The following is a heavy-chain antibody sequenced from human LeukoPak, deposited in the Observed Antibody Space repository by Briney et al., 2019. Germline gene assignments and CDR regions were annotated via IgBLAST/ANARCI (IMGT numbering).Heavy chain of an antibody. CDR1: GYTFTSYG. CDR3: ARGRERIMIASLAY. Sequence: ASVNVSCKASGYTFTSYGISWVRQAPGQGLEWMGWISAYNGNTNYAQKLQGRVTMTTDTSTSTAYMELRSLRSDDTAVYYCARGRERIMIASLAYWGQGTLLTVSS. V-gene: IGHV1-18*01. D-gene: IGHD3-16*01. J-gene: IGHJ4*02. CDR2: ISAYNGNT.